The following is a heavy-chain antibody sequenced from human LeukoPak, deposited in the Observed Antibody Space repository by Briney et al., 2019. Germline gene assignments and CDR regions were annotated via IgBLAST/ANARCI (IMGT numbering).Heavy chain of an antibody. J-gene: IGHJ6*03. CDR3: AKGDNHYYYFYYMDV. CDR1: GFTVSSNY. CDR2: IYSGGST. Sequence: GGSLRLSCAASGFTVSSNYMSWVRQAPGKGLEWVSVIYSGGSTYYADSVKGRFTISRDNSKNTLYLQMNSLRAEDTAVYYCAKGDNHYYYFYYMDVWGKGTTVAVSS. V-gene: IGHV3-53*01. D-gene: IGHD1-14*01.